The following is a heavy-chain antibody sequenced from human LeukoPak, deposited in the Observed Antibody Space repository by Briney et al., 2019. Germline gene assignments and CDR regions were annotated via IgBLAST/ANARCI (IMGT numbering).Heavy chain of an antibody. J-gene: IGHJ4*02. CDR2: IGTAGDT. V-gene: IGHV3-13*01. CDR1: GFTFSGDD. Sequence: HPGGSLRLSCAASGFTFSGDDMHWVRQATGKGLEWVSGIGTAGDTYYSGSVQGRFTISRDNARNSLYLQMNSLRAGDTAVYYCARSRLYGPGSYHDYWGQGTLVTVSS. CDR3: ARSRLYGPGSYHDY. D-gene: IGHD3-10*01.